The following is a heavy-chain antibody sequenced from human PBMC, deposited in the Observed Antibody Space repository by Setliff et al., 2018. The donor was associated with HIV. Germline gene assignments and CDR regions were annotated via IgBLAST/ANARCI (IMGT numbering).Heavy chain of an antibody. J-gene: IGHJ3*01. V-gene: IGHV3-23*01. Sequence: GGSLRLSCAASGFTFSTYAMHWVRQAPGKGLEWVSGITDRGDKPYYADSVKGRFTISRDNSNNTLYLQMHGLRADDTAVYYCARDRPRRIVVATNLPNAFDVWGHGTLVTVSS. CDR1: GFTFSTYA. CDR3: ARDRPRRIVVATNLPNAFDV. CDR2: ITDRGDKP. D-gene: IGHD2-15*01.